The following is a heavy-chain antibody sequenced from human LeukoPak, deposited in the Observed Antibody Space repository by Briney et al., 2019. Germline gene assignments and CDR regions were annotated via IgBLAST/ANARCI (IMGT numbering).Heavy chain of an antibody. V-gene: IGHV3-48*03. CDR2: ISSSGSTI. D-gene: IGHD6-13*01. CDR3: ARSSSWYGNWFDP. Sequence: GGSLRLSCAASGFTFSSYEMNWVRQAPGKGVEWVSYISSSGSTIYYADSVEGRFTISRDNAKNSLYLQMNSLRAEDTAVYYCARSSSWYGNWFDPWGQGTLVTVSS. CDR1: GFTFSSYE. J-gene: IGHJ5*02.